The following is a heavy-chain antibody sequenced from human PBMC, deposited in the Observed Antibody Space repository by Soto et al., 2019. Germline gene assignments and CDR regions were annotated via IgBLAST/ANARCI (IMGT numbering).Heavy chain of an antibody. Sequence: SETLSLTCTVSGGSISSYCWSWIRQPPGKGLEWIGYIYYSGSTNYNPSLKSRVTISVDTSKNQFSLKLSSVTAADTAVYYCASSDCSGGSGHQGYWGQGTRVTVS. CDR1: GGSISSYC. J-gene: IGHJ4*02. CDR2: IYYSGST. V-gene: IGHV4-59*01. D-gene: IGHD2-15*01. CDR3: ASSDCSGGSGHQGY.